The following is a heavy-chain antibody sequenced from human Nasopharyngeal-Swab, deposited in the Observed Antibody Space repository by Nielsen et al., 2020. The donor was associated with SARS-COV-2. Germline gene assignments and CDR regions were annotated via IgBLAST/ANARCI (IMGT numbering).Heavy chain of an antibody. V-gene: IGHV4-31*02. J-gene: IGHJ6*03. D-gene: IGHD3-10*01. Sequence: WIRQPPGKGLEWIGYIYYSGSTYYNPSLKSRVTISVDTSKNQFSLKLSSVTAADTAVYYCARERGRGGIWNYYYYYMDVWGKGTTVTVS. CDR2: IYYSGST. CDR3: ARERGRGGIWNYYYYYMDV.